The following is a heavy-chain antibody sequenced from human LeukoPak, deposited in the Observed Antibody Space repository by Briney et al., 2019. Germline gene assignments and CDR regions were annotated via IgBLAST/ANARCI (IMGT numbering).Heavy chain of an antibody. CDR3: ARPYSSSWENFHY. CDR2: IRYDGSNK. D-gene: IGHD6-13*01. Sequence: GSLRLSCAASGFTFSNYGMHWVRQAPGKGLEWVAFIRYDGSNKYYAESVKGRFTISRDNSKNTLDLQMNSLRAEDTALYYCARPYSSSWENFHYWGQGTLVTVSS. J-gene: IGHJ4*02. V-gene: IGHV3-30*02. CDR1: GFTFSNYG.